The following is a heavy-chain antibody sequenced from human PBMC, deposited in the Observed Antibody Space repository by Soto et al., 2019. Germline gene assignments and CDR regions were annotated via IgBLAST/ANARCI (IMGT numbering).Heavy chain of an antibody. J-gene: IGHJ5*02. CDR1: GFPFAPST. V-gene: IGHV3-23*01. D-gene: IGHD2-21*01. CDR2: ISVSVGST. CDR3: AKRDVPHSTSNAYFYDL. Sequence: EVQLLQSGGGLVQPGGSLTLSCGVSGFPFAPSTMSWVRQAPGKGLEGVSTISVSVGSTYSADSVQGRFTVSSDISDNTLFLRMTSLTADDTAVYFCAKRDVPHSTSNAYFYDLWGRGVLVTVSS.